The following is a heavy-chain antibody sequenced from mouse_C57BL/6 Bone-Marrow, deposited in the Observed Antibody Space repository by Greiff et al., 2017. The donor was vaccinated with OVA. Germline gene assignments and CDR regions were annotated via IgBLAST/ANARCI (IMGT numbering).Heavy chain of an antibody. D-gene: IGHD2-4*01. V-gene: IGHV5-6*02. CDR2: ISSGGSYT. Sequence: EVMLVESGGDLVKPGGSLKLSCAASGFTFSSYGMSWVRQTPDKRLAWVATISSGGSYTYYPDSVKGRFTISRDNAKNTLYLQMSSLKSEDTAMYYCANYDYDGAMDYWGQGTSVTVSS. CDR1: GFTFSSYG. J-gene: IGHJ4*01. CDR3: ANYDYDGAMDY.